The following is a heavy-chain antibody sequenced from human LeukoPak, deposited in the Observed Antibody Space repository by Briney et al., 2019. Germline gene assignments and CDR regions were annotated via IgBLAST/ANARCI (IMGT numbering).Heavy chain of an antibody. J-gene: IGHJ5*02. CDR1: GGSFSGYY. CDR2: INHSGST. D-gene: IGHD2-2*01. V-gene: IGHV4-34*01. Sequence: ASETLSLTCAVYGGSFSGYYWSWIRQPPGKGLERIGEINHSGSTNYNPSLKSRVTISVDTSKNQFSLKLSSVTAADTAVYYCARAGGYQLPHNWFDPWGQGTLVTVSS. CDR3: ARAGGYQLPHNWFDP.